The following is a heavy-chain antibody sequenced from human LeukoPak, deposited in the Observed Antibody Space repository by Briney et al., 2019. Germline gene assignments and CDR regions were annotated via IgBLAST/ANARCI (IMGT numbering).Heavy chain of an antibody. V-gene: IGHV4-34*01. CDR2: INHSGST. CDR3: ARGIYDYYGSGSYYNVPFDY. D-gene: IGHD3-10*01. J-gene: IGHJ4*02. CDR1: GGSFSGYY. Sequence: SETLSLTCAVYGGSFSGYYWSWIRQPPGKGLEWIGEINHSGSTNYNPSLKSRVTISVDTSKNQFSLKLSSVTAADTAVYYCARGIYDYYGSGSYYNVPFDYWGQGTLVTVSS.